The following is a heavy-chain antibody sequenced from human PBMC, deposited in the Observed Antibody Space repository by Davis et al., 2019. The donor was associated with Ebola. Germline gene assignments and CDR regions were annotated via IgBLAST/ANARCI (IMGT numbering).Heavy chain of an antibody. Sequence: ASVQVSCNTSSYTFTNYYMHWVRQAPGQGLECTGMINPNDGRPIYAQKFQGTVTVTRDTSTTTVYMDLSSLRSEDTALYYCTTPGGQDSGYDVFDIWGQGTMVTVSS. D-gene: IGHD5-12*01. CDR3: TTPGGQDSGYDVFDI. J-gene: IGHJ3*02. CDR2: INPNDGRP. V-gene: IGHV1-46*03. CDR1: SYTFTNYY.